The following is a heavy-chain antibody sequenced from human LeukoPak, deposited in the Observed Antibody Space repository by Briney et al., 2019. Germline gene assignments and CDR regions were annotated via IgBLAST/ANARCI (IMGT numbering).Heavy chain of an antibody. Sequence: GGSLKLSCAASGFTFSGSAIHWVRQASGKGLEWLGRIRSRTNNYATTYAASVKGRFTISRDDSKNTAYLQMNSLKTEDTAVYYCIYNCSSSSCHTYTLDVWGQGTTVTVSS. CDR1: GFTFSGSA. D-gene: IGHD2-2*02. V-gene: IGHV3-73*01. CDR3: IYNCSSSSCHTYTLDV. J-gene: IGHJ6*02. CDR2: IRSRTNNYAT.